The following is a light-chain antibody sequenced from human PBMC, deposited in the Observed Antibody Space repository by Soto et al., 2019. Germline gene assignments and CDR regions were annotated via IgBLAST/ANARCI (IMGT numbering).Light chain of an antibody. CDR2: GNN. V-gene: IGLV1-40*01. CDR1: SSNIGAGYD. Sequence: QSVLTQPPSVSGAPGQRVTISCTGSSSNIGAGYDVHWYQHLPGTAPKPLIYGNNNRPSGVPERFSGSKSGTSASLAITGLQAEDEADYYCQSYDSSLSGYVFGTGTKLTVL. CDR3: QSYDSSLSGYV. J-gene: IGLJ1*01.